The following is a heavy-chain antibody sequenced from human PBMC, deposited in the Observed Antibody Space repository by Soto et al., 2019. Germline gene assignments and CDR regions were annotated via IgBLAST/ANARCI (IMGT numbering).Heavy chain of an antibody. CDR3: ASRYCSSTSCFQDYYFDY. CDR2: IYPGDSDT. J-gene: IGHJ4*02. V-gene: IGHV5-51*01. Sequence: PGESLKISCKGSGYSFTSYWIGWVRQMPGKGLEWMGIIYPGDSDTRYSPSFQGQVTISADKSISTAYLQWSSLKASDTAMYYCASRYCSSTSCFQDYYFDYWGQGTLVTVSS. D-gene: IGHD2-2*01. CDR1: GYSFTSYW.